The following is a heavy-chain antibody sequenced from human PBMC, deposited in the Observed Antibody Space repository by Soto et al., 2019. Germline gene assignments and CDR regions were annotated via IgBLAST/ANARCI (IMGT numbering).Heavy chain of an antibody. CDR2: VYVTGTT. CDR3: ARDGEYTSGWYSFDS. Sequence: QVQLQESGPGLVKPSETLSLTCTVSGASISDYYWSWIRQPAGQALEWIGRVYVTGTTYFNPSLKSRVIMSVDTSNNQVSQKLSSVTAADSAIYYCARDGEYTSGWYSFDSWGPGTLVTVSS. D-gene: IGHD6-19*01. CDR1: GASISDYY. J-gene: IGHJ5*01. V-gene: IGHV4-4*07.